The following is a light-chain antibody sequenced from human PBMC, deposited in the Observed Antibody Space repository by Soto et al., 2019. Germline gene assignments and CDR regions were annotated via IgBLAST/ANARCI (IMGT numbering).Light chain of an antibody. CDR3: AAWDDSLRV. Sequence: QSVLTQPPSASGTPGQRVTVSCSGSSSNIGSNTVNWYQQLPGTAPKLLIYSNNQRPSGVADRFSGSKSGTSASLAISGLQSEDEADYYCAAWDDSLRVFGTGTKSPS. CDR2: SNN. J-gene: IGLJ1*01. CDR1: SSNIGSNT. V-gene: IGLV1-44*01.